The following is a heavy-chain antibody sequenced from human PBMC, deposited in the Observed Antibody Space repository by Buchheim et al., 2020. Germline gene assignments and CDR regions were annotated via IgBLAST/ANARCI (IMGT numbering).Heavy chain of an antibody. CDR3: AKIPSSMVFDY. Sequence: QVQLVESGGGVVQPGRSLRLSCAASGFTFSSYGMHWVRQAPGKGLEWVAVISYDGSNKYYADSVKGRFTISRDNSKNTLYLQMNSLRAEDTAVYYCAKIPSSMVFDYWGQGT. CDR1: GFTFSSYG. CDR2: ISYDGSNK. V-gene: IGHV3-30*18. J-gene: IGHJ4*02. D-gene: IGHD3-10*01.